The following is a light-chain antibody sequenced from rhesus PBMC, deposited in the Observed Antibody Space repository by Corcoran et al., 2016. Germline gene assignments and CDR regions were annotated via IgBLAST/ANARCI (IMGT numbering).Light chain of an antibody. CDR3: QHGYGTP. Sequence: DIPMTQSPSSLSASVGDRVTITCRASENVNNYLNWYQQKPGKAPKLLIYKASTLQSGVPSRFSGSGSGTDYTFTISSLQPEDVATYYCQHGYGTPFSQGTKVEIK. CDR2: KAS. CDR1: ENVNNY. J-gene: IGKJ2*01. V-gene: IGKV1-74*01.